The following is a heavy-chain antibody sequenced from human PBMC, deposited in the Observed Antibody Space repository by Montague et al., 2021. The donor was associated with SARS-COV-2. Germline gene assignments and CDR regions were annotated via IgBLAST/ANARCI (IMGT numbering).Heavy chain of an antibody. Sequence: SLRLSCAASGFTFSSYAMHWVRQAPGKGLEWVAVISYDGSNKYYVDSVKGRFTISRDNSKNTLYLQMNSLRAEDTAVYYCARGYSGSYYTYFDSWGQGTLITVSS. J-gene: IGHJ4*02. V-gene: IGHV3-30*04. CDR2: ISYDGSNK. CDR3: ARGYSGSYYTYFDS. CDR1: GFTFSSYA. D-gene: IGHD1-26*01.